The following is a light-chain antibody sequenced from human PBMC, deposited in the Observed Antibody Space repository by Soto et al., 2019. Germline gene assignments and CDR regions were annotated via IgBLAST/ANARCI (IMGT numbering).Light chain of an antibody. CDR2: AAS. CDR3: QQTYSTPRT. V-gene: IGKV1-39*01. Sequence: DIQMTQSPSSLSASLGDSVTITCRASQSISTYLNWYQQKPGKAPKLLIYAASNLQSGVPSQFSGSGSGTDFTLTISSLQTEDFASYYCQQTYSTPRTFGQGTKVEIK. J-gene: IGKJ1*01. CDR1: QSISTY.